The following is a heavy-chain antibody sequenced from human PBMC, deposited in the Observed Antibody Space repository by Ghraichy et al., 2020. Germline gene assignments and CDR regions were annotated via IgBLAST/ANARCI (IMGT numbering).Heavy chain of an antibody. CDR1: GDSVSTNSAA. J-gene: IGHJ4*02. CDR3: ARDVLLMYKPWHWRLDY. V-gene: IGHV6-1*01. Sequence: SQTLSLTCAISGDSVSTNSAAWTWIRQSPSRGLEWLGRTYYRSQWQTDYEPSVRSRITINADTSKNQFSLQLNSVTPEDTAVYYWARDVLLMYKPWHWRLDYWGPGTLVTVSS. D-gene: IGHD6-19*01. CDR2: TYYRSQWQT.